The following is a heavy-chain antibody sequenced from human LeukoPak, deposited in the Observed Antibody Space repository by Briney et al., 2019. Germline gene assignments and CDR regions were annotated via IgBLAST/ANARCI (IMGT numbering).Heavy chain of an antibody. V-gene: IGHV3-30-3*01. Sequence: PGRSLRLSCAASGFTFSSYAMHWVRQAPGKGLEWVAVISYDGSNKYYADSVKGRFTISRDNSKNTLYLQMNSLRAEETAVYYCANFGRGGAVDYWGQGTLVTVSS. CDR1: GFTFSSYA. J-gene: IGHJ4*02. CDR3: ANFGRGGAVDY. CDR2: ISYDGSNK. D-gene: IGHD3-10*01.